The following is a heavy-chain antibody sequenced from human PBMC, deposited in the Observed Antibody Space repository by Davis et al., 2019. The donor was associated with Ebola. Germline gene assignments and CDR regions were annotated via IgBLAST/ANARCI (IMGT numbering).Heavy chain of an antibody. V-gene: IGHV3-48*02. CDR2: ISGDSDTI. Sequence: GESLKISCAASGFNFNKYNMNWVRQAPGKGLEWVSYISGDSDTIYYADSVRGRFTISRDNAKNSLSLQMNSLRDEDTAIYYCARDQIVYVNYAGIDYWGQGTLVAVSS. J-gene: IGHJ4*02. CDR1: GFNFNKYN. CDR3: ARDQIVYVNYAGIDY. D-gene: IGHD4-23*01.